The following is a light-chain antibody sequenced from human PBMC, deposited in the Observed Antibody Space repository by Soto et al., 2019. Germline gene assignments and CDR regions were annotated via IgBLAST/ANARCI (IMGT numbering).Light chain of an antibody. V-gene: IGKV1-33*01. CDR1: QDIGDS. CDR3: QQYGSLPIT. CDR2: DSL. J-gene: IGKJ5*01. Sequence: DIQMTQSPSSLSASVGARVTISCQASQDIGDSLNWYQQKEGRTPKLLIYDSLHLEPGVPSRFSATGSRTRFTLTISSMQPEDVATYFCQQYGSLPITFGQGTQL.